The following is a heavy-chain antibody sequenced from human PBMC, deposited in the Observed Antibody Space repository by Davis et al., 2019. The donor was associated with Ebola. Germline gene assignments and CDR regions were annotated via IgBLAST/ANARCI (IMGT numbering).Heavy chain of an antibody. CDR1: GITLSSYS. Sequence: GESLKISCAASGITLSSYSMNWVRQAPGKGLEWVSYISGYSSTISYADSVKGRFTISRDNAKNSLYLQMNSLRAEDTAVYYCARRADYWGQGTLVTVSS. J-gene: IGHJ4*02. CDR2: ISGYSSTI. V-gene: IGHV3-48*04. CDR3: ARRADY.